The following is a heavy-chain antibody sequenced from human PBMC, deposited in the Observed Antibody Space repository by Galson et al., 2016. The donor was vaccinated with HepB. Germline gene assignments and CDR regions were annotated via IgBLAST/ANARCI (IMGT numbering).Heavy chain of an antibody. Sequence: SLRLSCAASGFTFNNYAMSWVRQAPGKGLEWVSTVSGDGDSTYYADSVKGRFTISRDNSKNTLFLQLNGLRAEDTAVYYCAKAAGITTGGIIAPPDCWGQGTLVTVSS. J-gene: IGHJ4*02. V-gene: IGHV3-23*01. CDR1: GFTFNNYA. D-gene: IGHD3-16*02. CDR3: AKAAGITTGGIIAPPDC. CDR2: VSGDGDST.